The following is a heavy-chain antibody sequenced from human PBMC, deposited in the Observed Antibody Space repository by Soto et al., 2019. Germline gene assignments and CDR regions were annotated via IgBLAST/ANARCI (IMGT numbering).Heavy chain of an antibody. J-gene: IGHJ5*02. CDR3: ARAQFWSGWHNWFDP. V-gene: IGHV1-18*01. D-gene: IGHD3-3*01. Sequence: ASVKVSCKASGYTFTSYGFSWVRQAPGQGLEWMGWISAYNGNTNYAQKFQGRVTMTTDTSTSTAYMELRSLRSDDTAVYYCARAQFWSGWHNWFDPWGQGTLVTVSS. CDR2: ISAYNGNT. CDR1: GYTFTSYG.